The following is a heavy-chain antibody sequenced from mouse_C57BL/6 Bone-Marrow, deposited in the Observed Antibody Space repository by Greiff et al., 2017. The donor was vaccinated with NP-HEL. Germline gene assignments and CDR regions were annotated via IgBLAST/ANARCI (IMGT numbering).Heavy chain of an antibody. CDR2: IYPRDGST. CDR1: GYTFTDHT. J-gene: IGHJ2*01. CDR3: ARPPYYYGSSWYYFDY. V-gene: IGHV1-78*01. Sequence: VKLMESDAELVKPGASVKISCKVSGYTFTDHTIHWMKQRPEQGLEWIGYIYPRDGSTKYNEKFKGKATLTADKSSSTAYMQLNSLTSEDSAVYFCARPPYYYGSSWYYFDYWGQGTTLTVSS. D-gene: IGHD1-1*01.